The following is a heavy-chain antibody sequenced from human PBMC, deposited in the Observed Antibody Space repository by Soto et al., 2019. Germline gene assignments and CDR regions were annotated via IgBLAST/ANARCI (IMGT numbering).Heavy chain of an antibody. CDR3: AAYGDYDAFDI. D-gene: IGHD4-17*01. V-gene: IGHV1-69*02. CDR1: GGTFSSYT. J-gene: IGHJ3*02. CDR2: IIPILGIA. Sequence: QVQLVQSGAEVKKPGSSVKVSCKASGGTFSSYTISWVRQAPGQGLAWMGRIIPILGIANYAQKFQGRVTINADKSTSTAYMELSSLRSEDTDVYYCAAYGDYDAFDIWGQGTMVTVSS.